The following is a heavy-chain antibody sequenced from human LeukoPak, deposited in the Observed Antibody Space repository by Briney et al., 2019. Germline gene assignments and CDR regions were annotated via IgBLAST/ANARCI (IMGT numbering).Heavy chain of an antibody. CDR1: GFTFSNYA. CDR2: IYFTGKI. Sequence: GSLRLSCAASGFTFSNYAMSWIRQPPGKGLEWIGSIYFTGKIYYNASLKSRVTVSLDTSKNHFSLKLNSVTAADTAVYYCARVRITMIVPEYFDFWGQGTLVTVSS. D-gene: IGHD3-22*01. CDR3: ARVRITMIVPEYFDF. J-gene: IGHJ4*02. V-gene: IGHV4-39*07.